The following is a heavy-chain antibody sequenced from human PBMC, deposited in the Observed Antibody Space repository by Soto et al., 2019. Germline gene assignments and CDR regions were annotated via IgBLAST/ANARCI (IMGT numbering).Heavy chain of an antibody. D-gene: IGHD1-7*01. CDR2: ISSSGSFM. CDR3: ARDPPTGTTLDWFDS. J-gene: IGHJ5*01. CDR1: GFTFSSDS. V-gene: IGHV3-21*01. Sequence: EVQLVESGGGLVKPGGSLRLSCAASGFTFSSDSMGWVRQAPGKGLEWVSSISSSGSFMNYADSVKGRFTISRDNAKNSLYLQMSSLKGEDTAVYYCARDPPTGTTLDWFDSWGQGTLVTVSS.